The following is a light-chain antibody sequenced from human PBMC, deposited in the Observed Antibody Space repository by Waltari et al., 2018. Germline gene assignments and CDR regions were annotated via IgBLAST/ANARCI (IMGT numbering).Light chain of an antibody. Sequence: EIVLAQSPGTLSLSTGERATLSCRASQSVSRSLAWYQQKPGQAPRLLIYGTSIRATGIPDRFGGSGSGTDFSLTISRLESEDFAVYYCQHYVRLPGTFCQGTKVGIK. CDR3: QHYVRLPGT. V-gene: IGKV3-20*01. J-gene: IGKJ1*01. CDR2: GTS. CDR1: QSVSRS.